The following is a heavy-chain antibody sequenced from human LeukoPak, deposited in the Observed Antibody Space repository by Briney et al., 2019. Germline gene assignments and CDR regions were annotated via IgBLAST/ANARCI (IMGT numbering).Heavy chain of an antibody. CDR1: GGTFSSYA. D-gene: IGHD6-13*01. Sequence: ASVKVSCKASGGTFSSYAISWVRQAPGQGLEWMGGIIPIFGTANYAQKFQGRVTITADESTSTAYMELSSLRSEDTAVYYCARGLRSAADPHLDYWGQGTLVTVSS. CDR2: IIPIFGTA. V-gene: IGHV1-69*13. J-gene: IGHJ4*02. CDR3: ARGLRSAADPHLDY.